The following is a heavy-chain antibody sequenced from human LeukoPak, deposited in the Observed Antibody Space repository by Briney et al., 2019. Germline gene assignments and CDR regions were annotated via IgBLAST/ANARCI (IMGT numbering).Heavy chain of an antibody. CDR1: RFTFSDYY. CDR3: AKDIVVVTSGANAFDI. V-gene: IGHV3-23*01. Sequence: AGGSLRLSCAASRFTFSDYYMSWVRQAPGKGLEWVSSISGGGGSTYYADSVKGRFTISRDNSKITLYLQMNSLRAEDTAVYYCAKDIVVVTSGANAFDIWGQGTMVTVSS. J-gene: IGHJ3*02. CDR2: ISGGGGST. D-gene: IGHD2-21*02.